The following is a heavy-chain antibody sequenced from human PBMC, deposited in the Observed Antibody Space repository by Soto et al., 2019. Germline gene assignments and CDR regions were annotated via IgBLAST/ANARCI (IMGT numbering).Heavy chain of an antibody. CDR3: ARDRNLEWLRVIGTIDP. CDR1: GFTFSSYS. V-gene: IGHV3-48*01. CDR2: ISSSSSTI. Sequence: GGSLRLSCAASGFTFSSYSMNWVRQAPGKGLEWVSYISSSSSTIYYADSVKGRFTISRDNAKNSLYLQMNSLRAEDTAVYYCARDRNLEWLRVIGTIDPWGQGTLVTVSS. J-gene: IGHJ5*02. D-gene: IGHD3-3*01.